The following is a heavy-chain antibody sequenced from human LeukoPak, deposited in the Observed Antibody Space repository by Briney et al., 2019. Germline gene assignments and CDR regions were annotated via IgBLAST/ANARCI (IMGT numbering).Heavy chain of an antibody. CDR2: IYTSGST. D-gene: IGHD3-22*01. J-gene: IGHJ4*02. V-gene: IGHV4-4*07. CDR3: ARDYYYDSSGYYRYDY. CDR1: GGSISSYY. Sequence: SETLSLTCTVSGGSISSYYWSWIRQPAGKGLEWIGRIYTSGSTNYSPSLKSRVTMSVDTSKNQFSLKLSSVTAADTAVYYCARDYYYDSSGYYRYDYWGQGTLVTVSS.